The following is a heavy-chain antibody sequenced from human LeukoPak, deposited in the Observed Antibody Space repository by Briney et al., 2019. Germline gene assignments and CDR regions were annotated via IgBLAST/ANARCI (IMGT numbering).Heavy chain of an antibody. J-gene: IGHJ4*02. Sequence: SVKVSCKASGYTFTGYYMHWVRQAPGQGLEWMGGIIPIFGTANYAQKFQGRVTITADESTSTAYMELSSLRSEDTAVYYCARGVHTAMAWVYWGQGTLVTVSS. CDR3: ARGVHTAMAWVY. CDR2: IIPIFGTA. V-gene: IGHV1-69*13. D-gene: IGHD5-18*01. CDR1: GYTFTGYY.